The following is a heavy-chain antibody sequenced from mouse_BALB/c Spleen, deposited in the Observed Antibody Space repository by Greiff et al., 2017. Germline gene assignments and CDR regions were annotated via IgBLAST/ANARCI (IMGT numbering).Heavy chain of an antibody. V-gene: IGHV5-6-5*01. CDR1: GFTFSSYA. D-gene: IGHD2-3*01. J-gene: IGHJ3*01. CDR3: ARGPYDGYYGFAY. Sequence: EVKVVESGGGLVKPGGSLKLSCAASGFTFSSYAMSWVRQTPEKRLEWVASISSGGSTYYPDSVKGRFTISRDNARNILYLQMSSLRSEDTAMYYCARGPYDGYYGFAYWGQGTLVTVSA. CDR2: ISSGGST.